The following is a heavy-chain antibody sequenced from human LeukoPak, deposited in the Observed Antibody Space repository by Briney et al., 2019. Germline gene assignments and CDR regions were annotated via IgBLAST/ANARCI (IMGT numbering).Heavy chain of an antibody. D-gene: IGHD4-23*01. J-gene: IGHJ4*02. CDR2: IYHSGSTRST. Sequence: PSETLSLTCSVSGASISSYYWSWIRQPPGKGLEWIGYIYHSGSTRSTNYNPSLKSRVTISVDTAKNEFSLKLSSVTAADTAVYYCARRGGGGGIPLDYLGQGTLVTVSS. V-gene: IGHV4-59*08. CDR1: GASISSYY. CDR3: ARRGGGGGIPLDY.